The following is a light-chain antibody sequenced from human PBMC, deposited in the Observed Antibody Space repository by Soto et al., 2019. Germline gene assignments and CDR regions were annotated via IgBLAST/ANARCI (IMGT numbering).Light chain of an antibody. J-gene: IGKJ1*01. CDR2: GAS. CDR1: QSVSSSY. CDR3: QLYGRPST. Sequence: EIGLTQSPGTLSLSPGERATLSCRASQSVSSSYLAWYQQKHGQAPRLLIYGASSRDTGIPDRFSGSGSGTDFTLTISSREPEDFAVYYCQLYGRPSTFGQGTKVEIK. V-gene: IGKV3-20*01.